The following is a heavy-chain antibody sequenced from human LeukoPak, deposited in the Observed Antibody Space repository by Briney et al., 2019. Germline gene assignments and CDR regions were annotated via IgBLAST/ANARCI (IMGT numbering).Heavy chain of an antibody. Sequence: GGSLRLSCAASGFTFSSYWMSWVRQAPGKGLEWVANIKPDGSDKYYVDSVKGRFTVSRDNAKSSLYLQMNSLRAEDTAVYYCAKDPVAGKFDSWGQGTLVTVSS. V-gene: IGHV3-7*04. CDR2: IKPDGSDK. CDR3: AKDPVAGKFDS. CDR1: GFTFSSYW. D-gene: IGHD6-19*01. J-gene: IGHJ4*02.